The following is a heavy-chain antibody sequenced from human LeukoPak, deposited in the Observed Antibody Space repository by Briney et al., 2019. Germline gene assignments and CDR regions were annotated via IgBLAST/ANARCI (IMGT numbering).Heavy chain of an antibody. CDR2: INPTGGST. CDR1: GYTFTSYY. CDR3: ARGASRSFDY. J-gene: IGHJ4*02. Sequence: ASVKVSCRASGYTFTSYYMHWVRQAPGQGLEWMGLINPTGGSTGYAQNFQGRVTITRTTSINTAYMELSSLRSEDTAVYYCARGASRSFDYWGQGTLVTVSS. V-gene: IGHV1-46*01.